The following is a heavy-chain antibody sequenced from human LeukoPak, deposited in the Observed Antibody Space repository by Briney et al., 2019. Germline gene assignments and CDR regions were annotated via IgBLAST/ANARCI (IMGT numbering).Heavy chain of an antibody. V-gene: IGHV3-7*01. CDR2: IKQDGSEK. Sequence: PGGSLRLSCAASGFTFSSYWVSWVRQAPGKGLEWVANIKQDGSEKYYVDSVKGRFTISRDNAKNSLYLQMNSLRAEDTAVYYCARVRGVTSGPRPYYFDYWGQGTLVTVSS. J-gene: IGHJ4*02. D-gene: IGHD4-17*01. CDR1: GFTFSSYW. CDR3: ARVRGVTSGPRPYYFDY.